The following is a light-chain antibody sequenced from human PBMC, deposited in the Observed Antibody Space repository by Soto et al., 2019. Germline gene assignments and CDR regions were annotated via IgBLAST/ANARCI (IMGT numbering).Light chain of an antibody. J-gene: IGLJ1*01. V-gene: IGLV2-14*01. CDR3: SSYTTSSTYV. CDR2: DVS. Sequence: QSALTQPASVSGPPGQSITISCTGTSSDVGGYNYVSWYQQHPGKAPKLTISDVSNRPSGVSNRFSGSKSGNTASLTISGLQTEDEADYYCSSYTTSSTYVFGTGTKVTVL. CDR1: SSDVGGYNY.